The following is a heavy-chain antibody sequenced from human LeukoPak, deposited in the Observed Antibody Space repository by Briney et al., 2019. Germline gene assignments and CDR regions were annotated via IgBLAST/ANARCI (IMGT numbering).Heavy chain of an antibody. CDR1: GFTFSSYG. CDR2: ISYDGSNK. Sequence: GGSLRLSCAASGFTFSSYGMHWVRQAPGKGLEWVAVISYDGSNKYYADSVKGRFTISRDNSENTLYLQMNSLRAEDTAVYYCAKDVIAAADTEGFDYWGQGTLVTVSS. D-gene: IGHD6-13*01. V-gene: IGHV3-30*18. CDR3: AKDVIAAADTEGFDY. J-gene: IGHJ4*02.